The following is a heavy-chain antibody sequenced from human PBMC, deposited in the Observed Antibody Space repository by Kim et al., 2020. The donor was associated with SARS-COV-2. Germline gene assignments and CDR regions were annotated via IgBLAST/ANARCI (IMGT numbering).Heavy chain of an antibody. CDR3: AMTAVGTAVHYGARDWAGDSYGLDV. J-gene: IGHJ6*02. V-gene: IGHV4-61*01. CDR1: GGSVSSGSYY. CDR2: IYNSGST. D-gene: IGHD4-17*01. Sequence: SETLSLTCTVSGGSVSSGSYYWSWIRQPPGKGLEWIGYIYNSGSTNYYTSLKSRVTILVDTSKNQFSLKLTSVTAADTAVYYCAMTAVGTAVHYGARDWAGDSYGLDVWGRGTTVTVSS.